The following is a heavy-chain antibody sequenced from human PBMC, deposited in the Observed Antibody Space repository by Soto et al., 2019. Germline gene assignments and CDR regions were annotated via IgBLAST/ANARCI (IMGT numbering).Heavy chain of an antibody. CDR1: GFTFSSYG. Sequence: GGSLRLSCAASGFTFSSYGMHWVRQAPGKGLEWVAVISYDGSNKYYADSVKGRFTISRDNSKNTLYLQMNSLRAEDTGVYYCARAAGVPGGVRGDYGVDVWGQGTTVTVSS. CDR3: ARAAGVPGGVRGDYGVDV. J-gene: IGHJ6*02. D-gene: IGHD3-10*01. V-gene: IGHV3-30*03. CDR2: ISYDGSNK.